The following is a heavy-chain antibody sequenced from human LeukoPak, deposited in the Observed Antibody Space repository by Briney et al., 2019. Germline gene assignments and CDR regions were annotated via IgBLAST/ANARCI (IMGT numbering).Heavy chain of an antibody. J-gene: IGHJ4*02. CDR2: ISGSGGTT. D-gene: IGHD5-18*01. Sequence: PGGSLRLSCAASGFTFSSYALSWVRQTPGKGLEWVSSISGSGGTTYYADSVKDRFTISRDNSKNTLYLQMNSLRVEDTAVYYCAIQLWRQPLDHWGQGTLVTVSS. CDR1: GFTFSSYA. V-gene: IGHV3-23*01. CDR3: AIQLWRQPLDH.